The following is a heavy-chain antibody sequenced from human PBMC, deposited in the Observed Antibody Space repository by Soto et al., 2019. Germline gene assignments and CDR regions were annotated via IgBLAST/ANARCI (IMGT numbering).Heavy chain of an antibody. D-gene: IGHD2-8*01. CDR3: ARGGWYTVPMGGMDV. J-gene: IGHJ6*02. V-gene: IGHV3-30-3*01. CDR2: ISYDGSNK. CDR1: GFTFSRYA. Sequence: QVQLVESGGGVVQPGRSLRLSCAASGFTFSRYAMHWVRQAPGKGLEWVAVISYDGSNKYYVDSVKGRFTISRDNSKNTLYLQMNSLRAEDTAVYYCARGGWYTVPMGGMDVWGQGTTVTVSS.